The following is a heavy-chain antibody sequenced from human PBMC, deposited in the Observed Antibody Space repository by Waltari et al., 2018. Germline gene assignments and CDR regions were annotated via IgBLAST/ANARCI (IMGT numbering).Heavy chain of an antibody. J-gene: IGHJ4*02. D-gene: IGHD5-12*01. CDR1: GYTFTRYA. CDR2: INTNTGNP. V-gene: IGHV7-4-1*02. Sequence: QVQLVQSGSELKKPGASVKVSCKASGYTFTRYAMNCMRQAPGQGLEWMGWINTNTGNPTYAQGFTGRFVFSLDTSVSTAYLQISSLKAEDTAVYYCASPLGVATTNKEADYWGQGTLVTVSS. CDR3: ASPLGVATTNKEADY.